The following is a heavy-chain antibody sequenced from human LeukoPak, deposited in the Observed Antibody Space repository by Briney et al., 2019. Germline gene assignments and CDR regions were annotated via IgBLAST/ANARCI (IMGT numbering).Heavy chain of an antibody. D-gene: IGHD1-26*01. CDR3: ARQKELVGATIDY. V-gene: IGHV4-39*01. Sequence: SETLSLTCTVSGGSISSSSYYWGWIRQPPRKGLEWIGSINYSGSTYYNPSLKSRVTISVDTSKNQFSLKLSSVNASDTAVYYCARQKELVGATIDYWGQGTLVTVSS. CDR1: GGSISSSSYY. CDR2: INYSGST. J-gene: IGHJ4*02.